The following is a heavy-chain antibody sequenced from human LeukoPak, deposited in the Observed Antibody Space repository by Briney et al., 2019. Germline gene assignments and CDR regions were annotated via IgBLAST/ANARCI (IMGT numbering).Heavy chain of an antibody. V-gene: IGHV3-7*01. J-gene: IGHJ6*03. CDR2: IKQDGSEK. D-gene: IGHD2-2*01. CDR1: GFTFSSYW. Sequence: GGSLRLSCAASGFTFSSYWMSWVRQAPGKGLEWVANIKQDGSEKYYVDSVKGRFTISRDNSKNTLYLQMNSLRAEDTAVYYCARDRMELCSSTSCYDYYYYMDVWGKGTTVTVSS. CDR3: ARDRMELCSSTSCYDYYYYMDV.